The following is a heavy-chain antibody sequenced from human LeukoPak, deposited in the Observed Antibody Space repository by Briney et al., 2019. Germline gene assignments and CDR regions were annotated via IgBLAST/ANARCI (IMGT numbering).Heavy chain of an antibody. CDR1: GFTFSSYA. V-gene: IGHV3-30-3*01. D-gene: IGHD1-26*01. J-gene: IGHJ6*02. Sequence: GRSLRLSCAASGFTFSSYAMHWVRQAPGKGLEWVAVISYDGSNKYYADSVKGRFTISRDNSKNTLYLQMNSLRAEDTAVYYCARDPEVGATTLGSYYGMDVWGQGTTVTVSS. CDR3: ARDPEVGATTLGSYYGMDV. CDR2: ISYDGSNK.